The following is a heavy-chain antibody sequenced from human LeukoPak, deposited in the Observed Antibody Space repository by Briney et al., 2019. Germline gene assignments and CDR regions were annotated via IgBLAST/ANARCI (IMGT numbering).Heavy chain of an antibody. D-gene: IGHD3-3*01. J-gene: IGHJ4*02. Sequence: AETLSLTCTVSGGSISSYYWSWIRQPPGKGLEWIGYIYYSGSTNYNPPLKSRFTISVDTSKNQFSLKMSSVTAADTAVYYCARGDDFWSGYPLWGQGTLVTVSS. CDR3: ARGDDFWSGYPL. CDR2: IYYSGST. CDR1: GGSISSYY. V-gene: IGHV4-59*01.